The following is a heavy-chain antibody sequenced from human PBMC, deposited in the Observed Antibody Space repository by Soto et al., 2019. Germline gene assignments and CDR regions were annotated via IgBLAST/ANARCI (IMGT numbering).Heavy chain of an antibody. CDR3: ARGYCSGGNCYSGMDV. CDR1: GGTFSTHA. CDR2: IIPISGTT. Sequence: QVQLVQSGAEVKKPGSSVKVSCKASGGTFSTHAIIWVRQAPGHGLEWMGGIIPISGTTYYTQKFQGRVTITADEPTSTAFMELSSLKSEYTAVFYCARGYCSGGNCYSGMDVWGQGTMGTVSS. V-gene: IGHV1-69*01. D-gene: IGHD2-15*01. J-gene: IGHJ6*02.